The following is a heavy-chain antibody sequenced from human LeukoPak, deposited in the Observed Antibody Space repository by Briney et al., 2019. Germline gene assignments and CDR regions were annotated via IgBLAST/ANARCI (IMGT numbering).Heavy chain of an antibody. J-gene: IGHJ4*02. CDR2: IYSGGST. Sequence: PGGSLRLSCAASGFTVSSNYMSWVRQAPGKGLEWVSIIYSGGSTFYADSVKGRFTISRDNAKNSLYLQMNSLRAEDTAVYYCARCRYSSSPFDYWGQGTLVTVSS. D-gene: IGHD6-6*01. CDR3: ARCRYSSSPFDY. V-gene: IGHV3-53*01. CDR1: GFTVSSNY.